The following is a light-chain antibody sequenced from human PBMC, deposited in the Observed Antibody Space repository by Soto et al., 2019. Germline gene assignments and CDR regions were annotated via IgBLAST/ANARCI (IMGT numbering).Light chain of an antibody. CDR3: CSYAGSSTSVV. J-gene: IGLJ2*01. CDR1: SSDVGSYNL. Sequence: QSVLTQPASVSGSPGQSITISCTGPSSDVGSYNLVSWYQQHPGKAPKLMIYEGSKRHSGVSHRFSGSKAGNTASLTISGLQAEDEADYYCCSYAGSSTSVVFGGGTKLTV. CDR2: EGS. V-gene: IGLV2-23*01.